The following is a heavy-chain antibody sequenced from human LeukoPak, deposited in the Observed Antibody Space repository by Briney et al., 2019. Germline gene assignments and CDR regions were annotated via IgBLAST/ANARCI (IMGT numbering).Heavy chain of an antibody. V-gene: IGHV4-59*01. CDR1: GGSISPYY. J-gene: IGHJ4*02. D-gene: IGHD5-18*01. CDR3: ARRATTERGHSYGLDY. CDR2: IYYNGGT. Sequence: SETLSLTCTVSGGSISPYYWSWIRQPPGKGLEWIGYIYYNGGTNYNPSLKSRATMSVDTSKNYFSLKVTSVTAADTAVYYCARRATTERGHSYGLDYWGQGTLVTVSS.